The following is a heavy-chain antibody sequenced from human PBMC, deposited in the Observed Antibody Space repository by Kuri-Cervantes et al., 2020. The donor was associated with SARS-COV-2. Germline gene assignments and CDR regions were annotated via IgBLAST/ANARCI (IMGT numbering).Heavy chain of an antibody. CDR3: AKDLAVAGSEDDS. D-gene: IGHD6-19*01. V-gene: IGHV3-23*01. CDR1: GSTFSSYA. CDR2: LSVSGGNT. Sequence: GESLKISCAASGSTFSSYAMTWVRQAPGKGLEWVSSLSVSGGNTYYADSVKGRFTISRDNSRNTLYLQMNSLSAEDTAVYYCAKDLAVAGSEDDSWGQGSHVHVAS. J-gene: IGHJ4*02.